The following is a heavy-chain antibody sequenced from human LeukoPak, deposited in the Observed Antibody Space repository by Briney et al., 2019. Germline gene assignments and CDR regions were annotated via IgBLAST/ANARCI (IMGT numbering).Heavy chain of an antibody. CDR3: ARDVGSYHNYYYYYMDV. J-gene: IGHJ6*03. CDR1: GFTFSSYA. D-gene: IGHD3-10*01. CDR2: ISYDGSNK. Sequence: GGSLRLSCAASGFTFSSYAMHWVRQAPGKGLEWVAVISYDGSNKYYADSVKGRFTISRDNSKNTLYLQMNSLRAEDTAVYYCARDVGSYHNYYYYYMDVWGKGTTVTVSS. V-gene: IGHV3-30*04.